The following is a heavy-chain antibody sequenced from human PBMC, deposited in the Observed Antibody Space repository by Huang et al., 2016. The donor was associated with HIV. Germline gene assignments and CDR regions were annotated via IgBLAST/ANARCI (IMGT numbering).Heavy chain of an antibody. CDR2: ISYDAKTK. J-gene: IGHJ4*02. Sequence: QVQLVESGGGVVQPGRSLRISCAASGFTFSSYGMHWVRQAPVKGLGWVAVISYDAKTKYYADSVKGRFSISRDKSKTTVYLQLNSLRLEDTAVYYCAKGGSAAAVLDFWGQGTLVTVSS. CDR1: GFTFSSYG. D-gene: IGHD6-13*01. V-gene: IGHV3-30*18. CDR3: AKGGSAAAVLDF.